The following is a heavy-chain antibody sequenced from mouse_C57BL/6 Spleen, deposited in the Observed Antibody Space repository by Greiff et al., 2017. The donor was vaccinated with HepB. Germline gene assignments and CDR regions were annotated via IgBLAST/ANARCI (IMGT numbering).Heavy chain of an antibody. CDR1: GYTFTSYW. D-gene: IGHD2-5*01. V-gene: IGHV1-69*01. CDR2: IDPSDSYT. J-gene: IGHJ2*01. Sequence: VQLQHPGAELVMPGASVKLSCKASGYTFTSYWMHWVKQRPGQGLEWIGEIDPSDSYTNYNQKFKGKSTLTVDKSSSTAYMQLSSLTSEDSAVYYCARRSNYYFDYWGQGTTLTVSS. CDR3: ARRSNYYFDY.